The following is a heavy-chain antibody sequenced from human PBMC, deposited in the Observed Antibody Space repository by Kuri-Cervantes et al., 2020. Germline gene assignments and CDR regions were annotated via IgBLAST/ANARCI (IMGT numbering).Heavy chain of an antibody. CDR3: AKVSGYTYGGFDY. CDR2: IGWNSGSI. D-gene: IGHD5-18*01. Sequence: SLKISCAASGFTFDDYAMHWVRQAPGKGLEWVSGIGWNSGSIGYADSVKGRFTISRDNAKNSLYLQMNSLRAEDTALYYCAKVSGYTYGGFDYWGQGTLVTVSS. CDR1: GFTFDDYA. V-gene: IGHV3-9*01. J-gene: IGHJ4*02.